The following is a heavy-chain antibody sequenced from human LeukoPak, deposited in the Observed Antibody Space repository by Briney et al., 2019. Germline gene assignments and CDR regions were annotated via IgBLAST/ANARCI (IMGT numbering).Heavy chain of an antibody. CDR3: ARGDSSSWPLFFDY. Sequence: SVKVSCKASGGTFSSYAISWVRQAPGQGLEWMGRIIPILGIANYAQKFQGRVTITADKSTSTAYMELSSLRSEDTAVYYCARGDSSSWPLFFDYWGQGTLVTVSS. J-gene: IGHJ4*02. CDR1: GGTFSSYA. CDR2: IIPILGIA. D-gene: IGHD6-13*01. V-gene: IGHV1-69*04.